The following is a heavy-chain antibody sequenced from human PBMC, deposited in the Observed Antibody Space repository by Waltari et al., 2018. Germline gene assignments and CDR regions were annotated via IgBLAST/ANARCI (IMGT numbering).Heavy chain of an antibody. CDR1: GGSVSTYY. J-gene: IGHJ6*03. CDR2: INHSGST. CDR3: AGLRFNYYYYYHMDV. Sequence: QVQLQQWGAGLLKPSETLSLTCAVSGGSVSTYYWSWIRQSPGKGLEWIGEINHSGSTNVNPSLKSRVTILLDTSRNQFSLKVRSVTAADAAVYYCAGLRFNYYYYYHMDVWGNGTTVTVSS. V-gene: IGHV4-34*01. D-gene: IGHD3-10*01.